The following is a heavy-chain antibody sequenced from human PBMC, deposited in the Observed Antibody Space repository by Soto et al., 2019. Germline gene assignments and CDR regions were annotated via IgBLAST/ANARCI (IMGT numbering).Heavy chain of an antibody. D-gene: IGHD6-19*01. CDR3: TSVAALSRGEY. CDR1: GFSFSVSA. CDR2: IRSKANSYAT. V-gene: IGHV3-73*01. Sequence: EVQLVESGGGLVQPGGSLKLSCATSGFSFSVSAMHWVRQASGKGREWVGRIRSKANSYATTYGASVKDRFTISRDDSKNTSYLQMNSLKTEDTAVYYCTSVAALSRGEYWGQGTLVTVSS. J-gene: IGHJ4*02.